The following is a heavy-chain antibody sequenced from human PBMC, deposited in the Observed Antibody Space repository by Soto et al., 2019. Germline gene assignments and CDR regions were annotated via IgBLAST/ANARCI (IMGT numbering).Heavy chain of an antibody. CDR3: AKDSWYFDL. CDR2: IDTSGHST. Sequence: GSLRLSCEASGFVFTNFWMHWVRHVPGKGLVWVARIDTSGHSTNYAESVKGRFTISRDNAKNTVSLQMNSLRVEDTGVYYCAKDSWYFDLWSQGSQVTVS. D-gene: IGHD6-13*01. J-gene: IGHJ4*02. CDR1: GFVFTNFW. V-gene: IGHV3-74*01.